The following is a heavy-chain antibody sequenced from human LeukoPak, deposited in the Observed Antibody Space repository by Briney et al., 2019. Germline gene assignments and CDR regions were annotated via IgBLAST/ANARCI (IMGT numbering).Heavy chain of an antibody. Sequence: SETLSLTCAVYGGSFSGYYWSWIRQPPGKGLEWIGEINHSGSTNYNPSLKSRVTISVDTSKNQFSLKLSSVTAADTAVYYCARAVVVVPAATVDYWGQGTLVTVSS. CDR2: INHSGST. D-gene: IGHD2-2*01. CDR1: GGSFSGYY. V-gene: IGHV4-34*01. CDR3: ARAVVVVPAATVDY. J-gene: IGHJ4*02.